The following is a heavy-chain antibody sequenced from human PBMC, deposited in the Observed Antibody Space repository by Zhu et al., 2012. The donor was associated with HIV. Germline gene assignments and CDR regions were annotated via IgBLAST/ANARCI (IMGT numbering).Heavy chain of an antibody. CDR2: IYYSGTT. CDR3: ARKQWELLSALDI. V-gene: IGHV4-30-4*08. D-gene: IGHD1-26*01. CDR1: GGSISSGDYY. J-gene: IGHJ3*02. Sequence: QVQLQESGPGLVKPSQTLSLTCTVSGGSISSGDYYWSWVRQSPVRGLEWIGYIYYSGTTYYIPSLKSRVTISVDTSKNQFSLKLTSVTAAGTAMYYCARKQWELLSALDIWGQGTMVTVSS.